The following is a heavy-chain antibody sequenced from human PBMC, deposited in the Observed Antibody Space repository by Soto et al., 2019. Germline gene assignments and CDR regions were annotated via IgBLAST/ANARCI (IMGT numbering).Heavy chain of an antibody. J-gene: IGHJ4*02. CDR2: IKQDGSEK. D-gene: IGHD5-12*01. CDR3: ARVGYSGYWY. Sequence: PGGSLSLSCAASGFTFSSYLMSWVRQAPGKGLEWVANIKQDGSEKYYVDSVKGRFTISRDNAKNSLYLQMNSLRAEDTAVYYCARVGYSGYWYWGQGTLVTVSS. CDR1: GFTFSSYL. V-gene: IGHV3-7*03.